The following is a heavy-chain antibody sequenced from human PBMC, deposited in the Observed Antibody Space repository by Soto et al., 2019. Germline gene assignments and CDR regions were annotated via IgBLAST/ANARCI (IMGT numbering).Heavy chain of an antibody. Sequence: SVKVSCKASGFTFTSSAVQWVRQARGQRLEWIGWIVVGSGNTNYAQKFQERVTITRDMSTSTAYMELSSLRSEDTAVYYCAAGSHLYYYYYGMDVWGQGTTVTAP. CDR1: GFTFTSSA. CDR3: AAGSHLYYYYYGMDV. V-gene: IGHV1-58*01. J-gene: IGHJ6*02. CDR2: IVVGSGNT.